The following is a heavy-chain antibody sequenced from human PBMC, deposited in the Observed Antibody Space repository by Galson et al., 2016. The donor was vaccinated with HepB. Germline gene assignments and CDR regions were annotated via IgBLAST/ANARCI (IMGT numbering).Heavy chain of an antibody. CDR1: GYSFATYW. D-gene: IGHD4-17*01. Sequence: QSGAEVKKAGESLKISCEGSGYSFATYWIGWVRQMPGKGLEWMGIIYPGDSDTRYSPSFPGQVTISADKSISTAYLQWSSLKASDTAMYYCATQGAYGDYGRWYFDLWGRGTLVTVSS. J-gene: IGHJ2*01. CDR2: IYPGDSDT. CDR3: ATQGAYGDYGRWYFDL. V-gene: IGHV5-51*03.